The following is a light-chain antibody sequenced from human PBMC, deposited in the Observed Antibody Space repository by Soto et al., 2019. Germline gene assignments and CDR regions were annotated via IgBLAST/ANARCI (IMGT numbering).Light chain of an antibody. CDR3: QQYDNLPHT. J-gene: IGKJ2*01. CDR2: DAS. V-gene: IGKV1-33*01. Sequence: DIQMTQSPSSLSASVGGRVTITCQASQDISNYLNWYQQKPGKAPKLLIYDASNLETGVPSRFSGSGSGTEFTYTISSLQPEDIAACYCQQYDNLPHTFGQGTKLDIK. CDR1: QDISNY.